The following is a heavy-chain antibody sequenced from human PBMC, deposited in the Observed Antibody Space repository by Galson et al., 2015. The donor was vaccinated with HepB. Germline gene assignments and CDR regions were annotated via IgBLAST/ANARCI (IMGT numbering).Heavy chain of an antibody. CDR2: MNPNSGNT. CDR3: ARVICSSTNCYTGVDY. J-gene: IGHJ4*02. Sequence: SVKVSCKASGYTFTSYDINWVRQATGQGLEWMGWMNPNSGNTGYAQKFQGRVTMTRNTSISTAYMELSSLRSEDTAVYYCARVICSSTNCYTGVDYWGQGTLVTVSS. V-gene: IGHV1-8*01. CDR1: GYTFTSYD. D-gene: IGHD2-2*02.